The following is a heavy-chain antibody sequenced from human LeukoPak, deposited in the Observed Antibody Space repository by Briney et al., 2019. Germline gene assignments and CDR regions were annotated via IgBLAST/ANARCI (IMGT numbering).Heavy chain of an antibody. Sequence: ASVKVSCTASGYTFTSYGISWVRQAPGQGLEWMGWISAYNGNTNYAQKLQGRVTMTTDTSTSTAYMELRSLRSDDTAVYYCARGSYDFWSGYYQYYFDYWGQGTLVTVSS. J-gene: IGHJ4*02. D-gene: IGHD3-3*01. V-gene: IGHV1-18*01. CDR1: GYTFTSYG. CDR3: ARGSYDFWSGYYQYYFDY. CDR2: ISAYNGNT.